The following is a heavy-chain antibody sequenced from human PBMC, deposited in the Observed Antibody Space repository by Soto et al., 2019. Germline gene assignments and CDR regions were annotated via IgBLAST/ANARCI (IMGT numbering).Heavy chain of an antibody. Sequence: GASVKVSCKAPGYTSTNYAVPWVRKAPGQGLQWIGWINVGNGNTKTSQKFQGRVTCARDTSASTAYMEVSSLTSEDTAVDYGTSYNKGLADYWGQGTLVTVAS. CDR3: TSYNKGLADY. V-gene: IGHV1-3*01. CDR2: INVGNGNT. J-gene: IGHJ4*02. CDR1: GYTSTNYA. D-gene: IGHD1-20*01.